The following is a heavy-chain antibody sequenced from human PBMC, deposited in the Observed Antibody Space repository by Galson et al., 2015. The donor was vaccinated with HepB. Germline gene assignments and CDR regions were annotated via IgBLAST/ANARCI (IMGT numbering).Heavy chain of an antibody. J-gene: IGHJ4*02. Sequence: TLSLTCTVSGGSINSRDYYWTWIRQTPGKGLEWIGFIDYRGNTYYNPSLKNRVTMLLDTSKNQFSLKVNSVTVADTAVYYCSRESTKSLDSWGQGTLVTVSS. CDR2: IDYRGNT. D-gene: IGHD2-8*01. CDR3: SRESTKSLDS. CDR1: GGSINSRDYY. V-gene: IGHV4-30-4*01.